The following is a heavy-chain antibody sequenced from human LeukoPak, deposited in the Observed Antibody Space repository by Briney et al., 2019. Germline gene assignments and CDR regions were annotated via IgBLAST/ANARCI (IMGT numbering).Heavy chain of an antibody. CDR2: ISSSSSYI. CDR1: GFTFSGYS. J-gene: IGHJ4*02. CDR3: ARDLPSMVRGVRFDY. V-gene: IGHV3-21*01. D-gene: IGHD3-10*01. Sequence: GGSLRLSCAASGFTFSGYSMNWVRQAPGKGLEWVSSISSSSSYIYYADSVKGRFTISRDNAKNSLYLQMNSLRAEDTAVYYCARDLPSMVRGVRFDYWGQGTLVTVSS.